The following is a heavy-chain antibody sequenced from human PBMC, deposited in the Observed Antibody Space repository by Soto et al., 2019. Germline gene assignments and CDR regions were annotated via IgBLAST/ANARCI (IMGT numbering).Heavy chain of an antibody. D-gene: IGHD5-12*01. J-gene: IGHJ5*02. CDR1: GGSINSGAYS. Sequence: SETLSLTCTVSGGSINSGAYSWSWIRQSQGKGLEWLGFIYQSGSTYYSPSLRSRVTISIDRSKNQMSLKLRSVTAADTAVYYCARDNSGCSDSDCYIPGWFDPWGQGTLVTVSS. V-gene: IGHV4-30-2*06. CDR3: ARDNSGCSDSDCYIPGWFDP. CDR2: IYQSGST.